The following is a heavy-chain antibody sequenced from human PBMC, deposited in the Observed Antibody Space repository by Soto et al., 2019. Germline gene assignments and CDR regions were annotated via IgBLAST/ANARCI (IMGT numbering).Heavy chain of an antibody. Sequence: SVKVSCKASGGTFSSYAISWVRQAPGQGLEWMGGIIPIFGTANYAQKFQGRVTITADESTSTAYMELSSLRSEDTAVYYCARATAHYYDSSGYYYGAFDIWGQGTIVTVSS. CDR1: GGTFSSYA. CDR3: ARATAHYYDSSGYYYGAFDI. D-gene: IGHD3-22*01. V-gene: IGHV1-69*13. J-gene: IGHJ3*02. CDR2: IIPIFGTA.